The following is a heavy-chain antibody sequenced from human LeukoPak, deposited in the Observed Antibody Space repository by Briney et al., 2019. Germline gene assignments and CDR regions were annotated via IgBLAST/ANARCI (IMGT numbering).Heavy chain of an antibody. V-gene: IGHV4-34*01. D-gene: IGHD1-7*01. CDR3: ARAATGTIDY. Sequence: PSETLSLTCAAYGGSFSGYYWSWIRQPPGKGLEWIGEINHSGSTNYNPSLKSRLTILVDTSKNQFSLKLSSVTAADTAVYYCARAATGTIDYWGQGTLVTVSS. J-gene: IGHJ4*02. CDR2: INHSGST. CDR1: GGSFSGYY.